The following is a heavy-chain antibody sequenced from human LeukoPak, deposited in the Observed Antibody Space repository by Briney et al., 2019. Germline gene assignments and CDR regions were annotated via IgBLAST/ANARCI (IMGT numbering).Heavy chain of an antibody. Sequence: GGSLRLSCAASGFTVSSTYMTWVRQAPGKGLEWVSVIYSGGSTYYADSVKGRFTISRDNSKNTLYLQMNSLRAEDTAVYYCARDRVRSGSGSYSRNPSYYYGMDVWGQGTTVTVSS. CDR3: ARDRVRSGSGSYSRNPSYYYGMDV. CDR2: IYSGGST. V-gene: IGHV3-66*01. CDR1: GFTVSSTY. J-gene: IGHJ6*02. D-gene: IGHD3-10*01.